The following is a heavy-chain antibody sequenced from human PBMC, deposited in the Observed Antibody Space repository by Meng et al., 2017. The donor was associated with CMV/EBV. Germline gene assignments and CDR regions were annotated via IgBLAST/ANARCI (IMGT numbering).Heavy chain of an antibody. Sequence: ASVKVSCKASGYTFTGYYIHWVRQAPGQGLEWMGWINPNSGATNYAQKFQGRVTMTRDTSISTAYMELSRLRSDDTAVYYCAREGVVPAAKKVGSWFDPWGQGTLVTVSS. J-gene: IGHJ5*02. D-gene: IGHD2-2*01. CDR2: INPNSGAT. CDR1: GYTFTGYY. V-gene: IGHV1-2*02. CDR3: AREGVVPAAKKVGSWFDP.